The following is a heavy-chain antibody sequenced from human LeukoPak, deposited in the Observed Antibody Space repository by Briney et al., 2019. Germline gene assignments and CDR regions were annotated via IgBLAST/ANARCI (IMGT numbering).Heavy chain of an antibody. CDR3: ARDLSPHYYSYGMDV. CDR1: GYTFTSYG. V-gene: IGHV1-18*01. Sequence: ASVTVSCKASGYTFTSYGISWVRQAPGQGLEWMGWISAYNGNTKYAQKLQGRVTMTADTSTSTAYMELRSLRSDDTSVYYCARDLSPHYYSYGMDVWGQGTTVTVSS. CDR2: ISAYNGNT. J-gene: IGHJ6*02.